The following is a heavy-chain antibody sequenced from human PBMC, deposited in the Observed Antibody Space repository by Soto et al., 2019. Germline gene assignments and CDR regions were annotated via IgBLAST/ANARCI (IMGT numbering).Heavy chain of an antibody. D-gene: IGHD3-16*01. Sequence: QVQLVESGGGVVQPGRSLRPSCAASGFSFSNYVLHWVRQAPGKGLEWVAVMPSGGGNKFYTDSVKGRFTISRDKSKNTLYLQMNSLRTEDTAVYFCARGGEGPFFDNWGQGTLVSVSS. CDR2: MPSGGGNK. J-gene: IGHJ4*02. V-gene: IGHV3-30-3*01. CDR1: GFSFSNYV. CDR3: ARGGEGPFFDN.